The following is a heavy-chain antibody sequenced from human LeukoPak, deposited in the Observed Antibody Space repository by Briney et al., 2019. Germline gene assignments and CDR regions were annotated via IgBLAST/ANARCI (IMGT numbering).Heavy chain of an antibody. D-gene: IGHD3-9*01. CDR3: ARRDYDILTGYAPFDY. Sequence: GESLKISCKGSGYXFTSYWIAWVRQMPGKGLEWMGIIYPGDSDTRYSPSFQGQVTISADKSISTAYLQWSSLKASDTAMYYCARRDYDILTGYAPFDYWGQGTLVTVSS. J-gene: IGHJ4*02. V-gene: IGHV5-51*01. CDR1: GYXFTSYW. CDR2: IYPGDSDT.